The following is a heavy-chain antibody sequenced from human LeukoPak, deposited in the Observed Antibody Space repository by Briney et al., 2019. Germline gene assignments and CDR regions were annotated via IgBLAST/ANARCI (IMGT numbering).Heavy chain of an antibody. CDR3: ARRLTQYDCFDP. Sequence: SQTLSLTCAISGDSVSSNSVTWNWIRQSPSRGLEWLGRTYYGSTWYNDYAVSVRGRITVNPDTSKNQFSLHLNSVTPEDTAVYYCARRLTQYDCFDPWGQGILVTVSS. D-gene: IGHD2-2*01. CDR2: TYYGSTWYN. CDR1: GDSVSSNSVT. V-gene: IGHV6-1*01. J-gene: IGHJ5*02.